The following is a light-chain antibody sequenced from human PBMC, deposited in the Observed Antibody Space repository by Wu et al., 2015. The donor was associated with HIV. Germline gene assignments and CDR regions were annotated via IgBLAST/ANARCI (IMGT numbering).Light chain of an antibody. V-gene: IGKV3-20*01. Sequence: DIVLTQSPGALSLSPGERATLSCTASQTVSNTYLAWYQQKPGQAPRVLIYGASSRATGIPDRFSGSGSGTDFTLTISRLEPEDFAVYYCQQYSSSPWTFGQGPRWKSN. J-gene: IGKJ1*01. CDR2: GAS. CDR3: QQYSSSPWT. CDR1: QTVSNTY.